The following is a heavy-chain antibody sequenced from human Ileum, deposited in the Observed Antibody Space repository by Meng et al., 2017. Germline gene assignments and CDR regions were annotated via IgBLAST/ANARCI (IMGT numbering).Heavy chain of an antibody. CDR1: GYTFTSYA. Sequence: VPVLEVGAEGEKPGASVKVSCNASGYTFTSYAIHWVRQAHGQRLEWMGWTNGGNGKTKYSQKFQGRVTITRDTSASTAYMELSSLRSEDTAVYYCARDVVVPAALTVRIDYWGQGTLVTVSS. V-gene: IGHV1-3*01. CDR2: TNGGNGKT. D-gene: IGHD2-2*01. CDR3: ARDVVVPAALTVRIDY. J-gene: IGHJ4*02.